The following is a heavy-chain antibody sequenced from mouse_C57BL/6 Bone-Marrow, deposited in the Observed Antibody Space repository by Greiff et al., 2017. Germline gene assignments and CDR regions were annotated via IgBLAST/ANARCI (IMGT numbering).Heavy chain of an antibody. D-gene: IGHD1-1*01. Sequence: VQLQQSVAELVRPGASVKLSCTASGFNIKNTYMHWVKQRPEQGLEWIGRIDPANGNTKYAPMFQGKGTITADTSSNTAYLQLSSLTSEDTAIYYCARSGTPVVATDWYFDVWGTGTTVTVSS. CDR2: IDPANGNT. J-gene: IGHJ1*03. V-gene: IGHV14-3*01. CDR3: ARSGTPVVATDWYFDV. CDR1: GFNIKNTY.